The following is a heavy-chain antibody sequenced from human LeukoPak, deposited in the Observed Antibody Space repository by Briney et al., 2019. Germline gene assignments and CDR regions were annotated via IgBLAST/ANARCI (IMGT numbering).Heavy chain of an antibody. CDR2: INPNSGGT. Sequence: GASVKVSCKASGYTFTGYYMHWGRQAPGQGLEWMGWINPNSGGTNYAQKFQGRVTMTRDTSISTAYMELSRLRSDDTAVYYCARESILIGNSFFDYWGQGTLVTVSS. D-gene: IGHD4-23*01. CDR1: GYTFTGYY. J-gene: IGHJ4*02. CDR3: ARESILIGNSFFDY. V-gene: IGHV1-2*02.